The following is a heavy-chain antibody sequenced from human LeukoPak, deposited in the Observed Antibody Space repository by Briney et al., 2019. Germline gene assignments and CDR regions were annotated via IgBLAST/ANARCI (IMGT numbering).Heavy chain of an antibody. CDR1: GDSINDHY. CDR3: ARENSGSYREFDY. D-gene: IGHD1-26*01. CDR2: IYTSGST. Sequence: SETLSLTCTVSGDSINDHYWSWIRQPPGEGLEWIGRIYTSGSTNYNASLKGRVSMSVDTSKNQFSLKLSSVTAADTAVFYCARENSGSYREFDYWGQGTLVTVSS. J-gene: IGHJ4*02. V-gene: IGHV4-4*07.